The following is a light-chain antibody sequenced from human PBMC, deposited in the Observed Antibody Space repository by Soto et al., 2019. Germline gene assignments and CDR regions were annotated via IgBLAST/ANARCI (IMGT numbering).Light chain of an antibody. CDR3: VAWDDSLNGYVV. V-gene: IGLV1-44*01. J-gene: IGLJ2*01. CDR1: SSNIGSNT. CDR2: SNN. Sequence: QSVLTHPPSASWTPGQRVTISCSGSSSNIGSNTVNWYQQLPGTAPKLVIYSNNQRPSGVPDRFSGSKSGTSASLAISGLQSEDEADYYCVAWDDSLNGYVVFGGGTKVTVL.